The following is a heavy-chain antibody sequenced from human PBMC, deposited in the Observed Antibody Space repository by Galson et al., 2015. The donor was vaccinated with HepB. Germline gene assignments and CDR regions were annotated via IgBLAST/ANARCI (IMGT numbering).Heavy chain of an antibody. CDR1: GFTFSSYD. V-gene: IGHV3-23*01. D-gene: IGHD5-18*01. CDR3: AARPGYGYGLDI. J-gene: IGHJ3*02. Sequence: SLRLSCAASGFTFSSYDLSWVRQAPGKGLEWVSAIEGVGGHTFYADSVKGRFTISRDNSKHMLYLEMNSERVDDTAVYYYAARPGYGYGLDIWGQGTMVTVSS. CDR2: IEGVGGHT.